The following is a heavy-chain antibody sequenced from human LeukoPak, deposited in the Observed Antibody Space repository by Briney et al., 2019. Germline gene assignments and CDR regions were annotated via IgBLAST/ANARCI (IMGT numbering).Heavy chain of an antibody. Sequence: PGGSLRLSCAASGFTFSSYSMNWVRQAPGKGLEWVSYISSSSSTIYYADSVKGRFTISRDNAKNSLYLQVNSLRAEDTAVYYCAREAGSGCDYWGQGTLVTVSS. CDR3: AREAGSGCDY. J-gene: IGHJ4*02. CDR2: ISSSSSTI. CDR1: GFTFSSYS. V-gene: IGHV3-48*01. D-gene: IGHD6-19*01.